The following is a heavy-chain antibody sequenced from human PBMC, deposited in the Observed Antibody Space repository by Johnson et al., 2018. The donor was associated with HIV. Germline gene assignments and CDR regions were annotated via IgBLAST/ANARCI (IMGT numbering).Heavy chain of an antibody. D-gene: IGHD5-12*01. CDR1: GFTVSSNY. CDR2: IYSGGTT. Sequence: VQLVESGGGLVQPGRSLRLSCAASGFTVSSNYMTWVRQAPGKRLEWVSVIYSGGTTYNADSVKGRFTISRDNSKNTLYLQMNSLRAEDTALYYCARSHRYSTMMATIRPFDIWGQGTLVTVSS. J-gene: IGHJ3*02. CDR3: ARSHRYSTMMATIRPFDI. V-gene: IGHV3-66*01.